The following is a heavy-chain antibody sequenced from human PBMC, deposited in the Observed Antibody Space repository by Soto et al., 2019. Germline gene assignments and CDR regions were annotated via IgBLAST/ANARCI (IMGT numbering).Heavy chain of an antibody. CDR3: AKLGGYYQAFDS. Sequence: QVQLQESGPGLVEPSETLSLTCTVSGDSISGSYWGWFRRPPGKGLEWIGYIYFDGTTSYNPSLKSRVSISLETSQKEFSLRLTSVTAADTAVYYCAKLGGYYQAFDSWGLGTLVSVSS. V-gene: IGHV4-59*08. J-gene: IGHJ4*02. CDR2: IYFDGTT. CDR1: GDSISGSY. D-gene: IGHD3-22*01.